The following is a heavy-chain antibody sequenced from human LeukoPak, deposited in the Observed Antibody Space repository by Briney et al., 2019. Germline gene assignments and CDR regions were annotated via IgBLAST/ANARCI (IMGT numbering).Heavy chain of an antibody. V-gene: IGHV4-38-2*02. CDR3: ARQLFIAAAGLTLIDP. CDR2: IYHSGST. J-gene: IGHJ5*02. D-gene: IGHD6-13*01. Sequence: SETLSLTCTVSGYSISSGYYWGWIRQPPGKGLEWIGSIYHSGSTYYNPSLKSRVTISVDTSKNQFSLKLSSVTAADTAVYYCARQLFIAAAGLTLIDPWGQGTLVTVSS. CDR1: GYSISSGYY.